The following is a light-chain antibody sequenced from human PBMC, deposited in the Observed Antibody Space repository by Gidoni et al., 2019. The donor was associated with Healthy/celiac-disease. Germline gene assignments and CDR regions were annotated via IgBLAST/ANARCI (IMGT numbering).Light chain of an antibody. J-gene: IGKJ1*01. Sequence: ERVMTQAPATLSVSPGERATLSCRASQSVSSNLAWYQQKPGQAPRLLIYGASTRATGIPARCSGSGSGPEFTLTISSLQSEDFAVYCCQQYNNWPWTFGQGTKVVIK. CDR1: QSVSSN. CDR2: GAS. V-gene: IGKV3-15*01. CDR3: QQYNNWPWT.